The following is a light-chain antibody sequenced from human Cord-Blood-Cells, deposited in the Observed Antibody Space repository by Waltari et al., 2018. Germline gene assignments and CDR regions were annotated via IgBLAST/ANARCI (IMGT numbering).Light chain of an antibody. CDR1: QGISSW. CDR2: AAS. J-gene: IGKJ2*01. V-gene: IGKV1-12*01. Sequence: DIQFTKSPSGVSAAVGARVTMTRRASQGISSWLDWYHQEPWKAPKLLIYAASSLQSGVPSRFSGSGSGTYFTLTISSLQPEDFATYYCQQANSFPYTFGQGTKLEIK. CDR3: QQANSFPYT.